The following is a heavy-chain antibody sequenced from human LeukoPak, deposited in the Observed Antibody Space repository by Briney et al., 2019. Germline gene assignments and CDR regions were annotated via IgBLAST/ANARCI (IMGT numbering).Heavy chain of an antibody. Sequence: GGSLRLSCAASGFTFSSYAMHWVRQAPGKGLEYVSAISSNGGSTYYANSVKGRFTISRDNSKNTLYLQMNSLRVEDTAVYYCAKTLAGSYFNPYDFWGQGTLVTVSS. D-gene: IGHD3-10*01. CDR2: ISSNGGST. CDR1: GFTFSSYA. CDR3: AKTLAGSYFNPYDF. V-gene: IGHV3-64*01. J-gene: IGHJ4*02.